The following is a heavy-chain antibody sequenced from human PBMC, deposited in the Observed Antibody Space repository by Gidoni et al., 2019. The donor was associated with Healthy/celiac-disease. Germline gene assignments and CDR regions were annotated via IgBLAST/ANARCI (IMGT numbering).Heavy chain of an antibody. V-gene: IGHV3-33*01. J-gene: IGHJ5*02. CDR3: ARDSAEIITGTTGRFDP. Sequence: QVQLVESGGGVVQPGRSLRLSCAASGFTFSSYGMHWVRQAPGKGLGWVAVIWYDGSNKYYADSVKGRFTISRDNSKNTLYLQMNSLRAEDTAVYYCARDSAEIITGTTGRFDPWGQGTLVTVSS. D-gene: IGHD1-7*01. CDR2: IWYDGSNK. CDR1: GFTFSSYG.